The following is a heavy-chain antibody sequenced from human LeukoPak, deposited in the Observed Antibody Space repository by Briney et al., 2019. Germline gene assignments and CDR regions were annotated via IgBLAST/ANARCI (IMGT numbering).Heavy chain of an antibody. V-gene: IGHV4-4*07. CDR1: GGSISSYY. D-gene: IGHD3-22*01. CDR3: ARDTPTHQGVIVMDY. J-gene: IGHJ4*02. Sequence: SETLSLTCTVSGGSISSYYWSWIRQPAGKGLEWIGRIYTSGSTNYNPSLKSRVTMSVDTSKNQFSLKLSSVTAADTAVYYCARDTPTHQGVIVMDYWGQGTLVTVSS. CDR2: IYTSGST.